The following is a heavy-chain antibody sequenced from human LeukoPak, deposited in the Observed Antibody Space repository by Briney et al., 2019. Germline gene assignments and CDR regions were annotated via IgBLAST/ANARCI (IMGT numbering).Heavy chain of an antibody. CDR1: GYTFTSYG. J-gene: IGHJ4*02. D-gene: IGHD5-12*01. Sequence: ASVKVSCKASGYTFTSYGISWVRQAPGQGLEWMGWISAYNGNTNYAQKLQGRVNMPTDTSTSKAYMELRRLRSDDTAVYYCARDGANSGYDYEPKFDYWGQGTLVTVSS. V-gene: IGHV1-18*01. CDR3: ARDGANSGYDYEPKFDY. CDR2: ISAYNGNT.